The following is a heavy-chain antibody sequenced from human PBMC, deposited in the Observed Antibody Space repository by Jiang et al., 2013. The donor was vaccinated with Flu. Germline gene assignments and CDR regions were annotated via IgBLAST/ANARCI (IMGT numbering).Heavy chain of an antibody. Sequence: LLKPSETLTLTCTVSGGSITNYYCSWIRQPPGKGLEWIGYIHYSGSTNYNPSLKSRVTISVDTSKNQFSLKLSSLTAADTAVYYCARVRGSSSSPYSLDYWGQGTLVTVSS. V-gene: IGHV4-59*12. CDR3: ARVRGSSSSPYSLDY. J-gene: IGHJ4*02. CDR2: IHYSGST. D-gene: IGHD6-13*01. CDR1: GGSITNYY.